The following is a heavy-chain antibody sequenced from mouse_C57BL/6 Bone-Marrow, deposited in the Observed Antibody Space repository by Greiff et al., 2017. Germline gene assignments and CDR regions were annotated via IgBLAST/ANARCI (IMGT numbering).Heavy chain of an antibody. CDR3: ARFIYYGSIFDY. Sequence: QVHVKQSGAELVRPGASVKLSCKASGYTFTDYYINWVKQRPGQGLEWIARIYPGSGNTYYNEKFKGKATLTAEKSSSTAYMQLSSLTSEDSAVYFCARFIYYGSIFDYWGQGTTLTVSS. J-gene: IGHJ2*01. CDR2: IYPGSGNT. CDR1: GYTFTDYY. V-gene: IGHV1-76*01. D-gene: IGHD1-1*01.